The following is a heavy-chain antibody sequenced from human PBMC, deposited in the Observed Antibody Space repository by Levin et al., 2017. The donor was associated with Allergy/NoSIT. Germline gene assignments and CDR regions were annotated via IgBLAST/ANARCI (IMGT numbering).Heavy chain of an antibody. V-gene: IGHV4-39*01. J-gene: IGHJ2*01. CDR1: GVSIYKSLHY. CDR3: ARKRYYDFKWGWEFDL. Sequence: SETLSLTCSVSGVSIYKSLHYWTWVRQAPGKGLEWIGSIFWSWTTYYNPSLQSRLTMDVDTSKDQFSLRLRSLTAADTAVYYCARKRYYDFKWGWEFDLWGRGMLVTVSS. CDR2: IFWSWTT. D-gene: IGHD3-9*01.